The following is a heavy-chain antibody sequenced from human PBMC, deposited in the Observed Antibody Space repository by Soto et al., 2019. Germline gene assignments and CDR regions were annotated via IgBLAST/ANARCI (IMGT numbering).Heavy chain of an antibody. Sequence: SETLSLTCTVSGGSIGHSSFYWGWLRQPPGKGLDWIGTIYYSGTTYYNPSLKSRVTISVDTSKNQFSLKLSSVTAADTAMYYCARLWSGYLDWFDPWGQGTLVTVSS. J-gene: IGHJ5*02. V-gene: IGHV4-39*01. D-gene: IGHD3-3*01. CDR1: GGSIGHSSFY. CDR3: ARLWSGYLDWFDP. CDR2: IYYSGTT.